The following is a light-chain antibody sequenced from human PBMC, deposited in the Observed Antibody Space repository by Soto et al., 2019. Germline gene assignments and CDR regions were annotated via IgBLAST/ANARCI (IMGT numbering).Light chain of an antibody. CDR2: DVS. CDR1: SSDVGGYNY. J-gene: IGLJ2*01. V-gene: IGLV2-14*01. CDR3: SSYTSSSTVHVV. Sequence: QSVLTQPASVSGSPGQSITISCTGTSSDVGGYNYVSWYQQHPGKAPKLMIYDVSNRPSGVFNRFSGSKSGNTASLTISGLQAEDEADYYCSSYTSSSTVHVVFGGGTKLTVL.